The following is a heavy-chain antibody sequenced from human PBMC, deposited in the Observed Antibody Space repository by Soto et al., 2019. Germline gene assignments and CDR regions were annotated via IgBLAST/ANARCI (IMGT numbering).Heavy chain of an antibody. CDR2: LIPMFGTT. CDR3: AMAAVLTLTRFYDVDV. J-gene: IGHJ6*02. Sequence: QVQLVQSGAEVKTPGSSVKVSCEASGGTFNSYSINWVRQAPGQGLEWMGRLIPMFGTTDYAQRFQGRVTFTADESTNTASMEVTNLTSEDTAVYYCAMAAVLTLTRFYDVDVCGHGTTGTVSS. D-gene: IGHD6-13*01. CDR1: GGTFNSYS. V-gene: IGHV1-69*18.